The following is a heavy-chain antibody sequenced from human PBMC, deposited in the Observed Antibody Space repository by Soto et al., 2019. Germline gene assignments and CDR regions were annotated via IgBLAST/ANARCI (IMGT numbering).Heavy chain of an antibody. V-gene: IGHV4-4*02. Sequence: SETLSLTCAVSGGSISSSNWWSWVRQPPGKGLEWIGEIYHSGSTNYNPSLKSRVTISVDKSKNQFSLKLSSVTAADTAVYYCARGPTSYYYYYGMDVWGQGTTVTVSS. D-gene: IGHD1-1*01. CDR1: GGSISSSNW. CDR2: IYHSGST. CDR3: ARGPTSYYYYYGMDV. J-gene: IGHJ6*02.